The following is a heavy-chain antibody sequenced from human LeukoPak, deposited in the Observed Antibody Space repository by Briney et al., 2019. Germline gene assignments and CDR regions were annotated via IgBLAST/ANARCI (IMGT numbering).Heavy chain of an antibody. CDR2: ISSSGRTM. Sequence: GGSLRLSCAASGFKFDDYAMHWVRQAPGKVLEWVSYISSSGRTMYYADSVKGRFTISRDNAKNSLYLQMNSLRAEDTAIYYCARDNYSGSRYFDHWGQGTLVTVSS. D-gene: IGHD1-26*01. V-gene: IGHV3-48*03. CDR3: ARDNYSGSRYFDH. CDR1: GFKFDDYA. J-gene: IGHJ4*02.